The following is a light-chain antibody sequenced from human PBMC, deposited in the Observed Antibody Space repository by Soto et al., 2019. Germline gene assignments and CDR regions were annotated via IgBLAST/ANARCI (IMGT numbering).Light chain of an antibody. V-gene: IGKV3-11*01. CDR2: DAS. CDR3: QQRINWPLT. J-gene: IGKJ4*01. CDR1: QSVSSY. Sequence: EIVLTQSPATLSLSPGERATLSCRASQSVSSYLAWYQQEPGQAPRLLIYDASNRATGIPARFSGSGSGTDFTLTISSLEPEDFAVYYCQQRINWPLTFGGGTKVDIK.